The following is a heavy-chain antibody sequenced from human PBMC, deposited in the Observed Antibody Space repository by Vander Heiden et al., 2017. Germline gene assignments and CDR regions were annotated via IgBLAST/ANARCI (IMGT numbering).Heavy chain of an antibody. Sequence: QVQLVQSGAEVKKPGASVKVSCKASGYTFTGYYMHGVRQAPGQGLEWMGWINPNSGGTNYAQKVQGRVTMTRDTSISTAYMELSRLRSDDTAVYYCAREDIVVVPAAIFVGYGMDVWGQGTTVTVSS. D-gene: IGHD2-2*02. CDR3: AREDIVVVPAAIFVGYGMDV. J-gene: IGHJ6*02. V-gene: IGHV1-2*02. CDR2: INPNSGGT. CDR1: GYTFTGYY.